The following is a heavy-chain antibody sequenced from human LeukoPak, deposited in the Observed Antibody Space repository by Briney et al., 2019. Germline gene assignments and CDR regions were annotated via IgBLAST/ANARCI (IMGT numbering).Heavy chain of an antibody. V-gene: IGHV1-46*01. Sequence: ASVKVSCKASGYSFTNYYLHWVRQAPRQGFEWMGIINPGGGSTTYAQKFQGRVTMTRDTSTSTVYMELSSLRSEDTAVYYCARSRGFVLIPPTTVWFDPWGQGTLVTVAA. CDR3: ARSRGFVLIPPTTVWFDP. J-gene: IGHJ5*02. D-gene: IGHD2-8*02. CDR2: INPGGGST. CDR1: GYSFTNYY.